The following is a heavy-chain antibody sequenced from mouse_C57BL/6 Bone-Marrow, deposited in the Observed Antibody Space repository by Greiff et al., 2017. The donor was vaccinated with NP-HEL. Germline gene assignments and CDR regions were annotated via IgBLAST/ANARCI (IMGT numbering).Heavy chain of an antibody. CDR3: ARGAGLYAMDY. CDR2: ISDGGSYT. CDR1: GFTFSSYA. D-gene: IGHD3-1*01. V-gene: IGHV5-4*03. Sequence: EVKLMESGGGLVKPGGSLKLSCAASGFTFSSYAMSWVRQTPEKRLEWVATISDGGSYTYYPDNVKGRFTISRDNAKNNLYLQMSHLKSEDTAMYYCARGAGLYAMDYWGQGTSVTVSS. J-gene: IGHJ4*01.